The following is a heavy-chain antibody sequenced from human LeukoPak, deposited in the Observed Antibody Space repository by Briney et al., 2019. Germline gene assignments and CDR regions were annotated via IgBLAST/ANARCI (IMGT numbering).Heavy chain of an antibody. CDR1: GFPFSNNA. J-gene: IGHJ4*02. CDR3: AKDLLAWAFDD. D-gene: IGHD1-26*01. CDR2: FGGDRVA. V-gene: IGHV3-23*01. Sequence: GGSLRLSCAASGFPFSNNAMSWVRQAPGKGLEWVSAFGGDRVAHYADSVKGRFTISKDDSRSTLYLQMNSLRAEDTGVYYCAKDLLAWAFDDWGQGILVTVSS.